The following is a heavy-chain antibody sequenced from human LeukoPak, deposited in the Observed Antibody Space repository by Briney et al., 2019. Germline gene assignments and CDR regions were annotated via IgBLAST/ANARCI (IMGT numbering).Heavy chain of an antibody. V-gene: IGHV1-2*06. D-gene: IGHD3-16*01. CDR3: ARQDAYDDYVSGES. Sequence: GASVRVSCKASGYTFTAYYMHWVRQAPGQGLEWMGRINPKSGDTDYARKFQGRVTMTRETSINKAYMELSRLTSDDTAVYYCARQDAYDDYVSGESWGQGTPVTVSS. J-gene: IGHJ5*02. CDR2: INPKSGDT. CDR1: GYTFTAYY.